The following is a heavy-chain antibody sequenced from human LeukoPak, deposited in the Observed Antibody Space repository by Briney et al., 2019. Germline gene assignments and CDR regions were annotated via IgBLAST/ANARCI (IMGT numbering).Heavy chain of an antibody. J-gene: IGHJ4*02. CDR1: GFTVITND. CDR2: LYSDGNT. V-gene: IGHV3-53*01. Sequence: GGSLRLSCAASGFTVITNDMTWVRQVPGKGLEWVSVLYSDGNTKYADSVQGRFTISRDNSKNALYLEMNSLSPDDTAVYYCARGVEPLAANTLAYWGQGTLVTVSS. CDR3: ARGVEPLAANTLAY. D-gene: IGHD1-14*01.